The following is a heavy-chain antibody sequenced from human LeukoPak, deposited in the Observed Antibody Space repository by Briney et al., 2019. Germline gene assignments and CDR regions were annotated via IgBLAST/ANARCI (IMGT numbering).Heavy chain of an antibody. CDR1: GFTVSSNY. V-gene: IGHV3-53*01. Sequence: PGGSLRLSCAASGFTVSSNYMNWVRQVPGKGLEWVSVIYGDGNTYYTDSVKGRFTISRDNSKNTVLLQMNSLRAEDTAVYYCARASFYYDSRALDPWGQGALVTVSS. CDR3: ARASFYYDSRALDP. D-gene: IGHD3-22*01. CDR2: IYGDGNT. J-gene: IGHJ5*02.